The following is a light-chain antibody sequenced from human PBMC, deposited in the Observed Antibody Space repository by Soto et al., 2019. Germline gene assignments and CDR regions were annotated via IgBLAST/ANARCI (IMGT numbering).Light chain of an antibody. V-gene: IGKV1-5*03. CDR2: KAS. CDR3: QHYNSYSEA. Sequence: DIQMTQSPSTLSACVGDRVTITCRASQSISSWLAWYQQKPGKAPKLLIYKASSLESGVPSRFSGSGSGTEFTLTISSLQPDDFATYYCQHYNSYSEAFGPGTKVDI. J-gene: IGKJ1*01. CDR1: QSISSW.